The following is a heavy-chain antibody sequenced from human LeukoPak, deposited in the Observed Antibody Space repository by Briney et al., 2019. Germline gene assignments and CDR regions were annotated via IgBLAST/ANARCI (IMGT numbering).Heavy chain of an antibody. Sequence: GASVKVSCKASGYTFTSNGISWVRQAPGQGLEWMGWISPYNGNTNYVQKLQGRVTMTTDTSTSTAYMELRSLRSDDTAVYYCAREEYGYVWGSYRSEFWGQGTLVTVSS. V-gene: IGHV1-18*01. CDR1: GYTFTSNG. J-gene: IGHJ4*02. CDR2: ISPYNGNT. CDR3: AREEYGYVWGSYRSEF. D-gene: IGHD3-16*02.